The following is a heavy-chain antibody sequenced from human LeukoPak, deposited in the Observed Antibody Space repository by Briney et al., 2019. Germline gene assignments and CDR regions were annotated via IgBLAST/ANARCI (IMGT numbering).Heavy chain of an antibody. CDR2: MNPNSGNT. V-gene: IGHV1-8*01. D-gene: IGHD3-9*01. CDR3: AXXXKXXXXXXXXXXTGXNRHYYYYMDV. Sequence: AXVKVSCKASGYTFSSYDINWVRQATGQGLEWMGWMNPNSGNTGYAQKFQGRVTMTRNTSISTAYMELRSLRSEDTAVYYCAXXXKXXXXXXXXXXTGXNRHYYYYMDVWGKGTTVTISS. J-gene: IGHJ6*03. CDR1: GYTFSSYD.